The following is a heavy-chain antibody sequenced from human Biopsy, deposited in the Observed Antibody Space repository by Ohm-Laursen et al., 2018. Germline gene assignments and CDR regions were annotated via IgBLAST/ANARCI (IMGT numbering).Heavy chain of an antibody. CDR1: GGTFINYG. CDR3: ATKLTGYFHH. J-gene: IGHJ1*01. D-gene: IGHD3-9*01. V-gene: IGHV1-69*06. CDR2: NIPILGTG. Sequence: SVKVSCKVPGGTFINYGVNWVRQAPGQGLEWLGGNIPILGTGNYAQKSQDRVTVAADTSTSTATMELRSLRSDDTAVYYFATKLTGYFHHWGQGTLVIVSS.